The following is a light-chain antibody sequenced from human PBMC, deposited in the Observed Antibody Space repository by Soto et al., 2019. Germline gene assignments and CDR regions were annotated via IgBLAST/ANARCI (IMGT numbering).Light chain of an antibody. CDR3: AAWDATLDGYV. Sequence: QSVLTQPPSASGTPGQRITIFCSTNSSNLGDNTVNWYQHVPGTAPKLLIYSYDQRPSGVPDRFSGSRSGTSASLAISGLQSEDEADYYCAAWDATLDGYVFGTGTKLTVL. CDR2: SYD. V-gene: IGLV1-44*01. J-gene: IGLJ1*01. CDR1: SSNLGDNT.